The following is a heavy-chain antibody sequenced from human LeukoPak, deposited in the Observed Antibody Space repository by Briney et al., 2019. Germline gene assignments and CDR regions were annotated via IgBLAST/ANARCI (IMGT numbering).Heavy chain of an antibody. CDR3: ARDSVKGGYYDSSDK. CDR2: IIPILGIA. CDR1: GGTFSNNA. V-gene: IGHV1-69*04. J-gene: IGHJ4*02. D-gene: IGHD3-16*01. Sequence: ASVKVSCKTSGGTFSNNAISWVRQAPGQGLEWMGRIIPILGIANYAQNFQGRDRITADRSTNEAYMELSSLKSEDTAVYYCARDSVKGGYYDSSDKWGQGTLVTVSS.